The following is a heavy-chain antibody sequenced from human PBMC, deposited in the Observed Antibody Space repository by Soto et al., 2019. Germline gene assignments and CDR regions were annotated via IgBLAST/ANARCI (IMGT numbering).Heavy chain of an antibody. CDR1: GDSVSSNSAA. J-gene: IGHJ6*02. CDR3: ARGVVVAATGYYYYGMDV. D-gene: IGHD2-15*01. V-gene: IGHV6-1*01. Sequence: SQTLSLTCAISGDSVSSNSAAWNWIRQSPSRGPEWLGRTYYRSKWYNDYAVSVKSRITINPDTSKNQFSLQLNSVTPEDTAVYYCARGVVVAATGYYYYGMDVWGQGTTVTVSS. CDR2: TYYRSKWYN.